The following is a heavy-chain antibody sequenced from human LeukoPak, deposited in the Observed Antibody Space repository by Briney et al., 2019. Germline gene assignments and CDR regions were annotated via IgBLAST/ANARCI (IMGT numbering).Heavy chain of an antibody. CDR3: ASNTLVVVIPYYFDY. Sequence: GGSLRLSCAASGFTFSSYAMSWVRQTPGKGLEWVSAISGSGGSTYYADSVKGRFTISRDNSKNTLYLQMNSLRAEDTAVYYCASNTLVVVIPYYFDYWGQGTLVTVSS. CDR1: GFTFSSYA. J-gene: IGHJ4*02. CDR2: ISGSGGST. V-gene: IGHV3-23*01. D-gene: IGHD2-21*01.